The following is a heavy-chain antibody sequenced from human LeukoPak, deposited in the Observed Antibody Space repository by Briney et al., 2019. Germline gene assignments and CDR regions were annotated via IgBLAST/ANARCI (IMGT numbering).Heavy chain of an antibody. V-gene: IGHV3-48*03. D-gene: IGHD2-2*01. CDR2: ISSSGSTI. CDR1: GFTFSSYE. Sequence: GGSLRLSCAASGFTFSSYEMNWVRQAPGEGLEWVSYISSSGSTIYYADSVKGRFTISRDNAKNSLYLQMNSLRAEDMAVYYCARDPSSKELDYWGQGTLVTVSS. J-gene: IGHJ4*02. CDR3: ARDPSSKELDY.